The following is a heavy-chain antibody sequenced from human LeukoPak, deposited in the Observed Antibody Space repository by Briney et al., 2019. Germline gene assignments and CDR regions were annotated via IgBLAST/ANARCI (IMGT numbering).Heavy chain of an antibody. V-gene: IGHV3-30*02. J-gene: IGHJ4*02. Sequence: GGSLRLSCAASGFTFSSYGMHWVRQAPGKGLEWVAFTQYDGSYKHYADSVKGRFTVSRDNSKNTLYLQMNSLRAEDTAAYYCAKYRSYYGSGIDYWGQGTLVTVSS. CDR2: TQYDGSYK. CDR3: AKYRSYYGSGIDY. D-gene: IGHD3-10*01. CDR1: GFTFSSYG.